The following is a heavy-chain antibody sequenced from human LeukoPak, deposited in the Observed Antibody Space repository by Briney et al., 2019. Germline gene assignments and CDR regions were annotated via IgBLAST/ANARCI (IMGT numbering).Heavy chain of an antibody. J-gene: IGHJ3*02. V-gene: IGHV4-39*01. CDR2: IYYSGST. D-gene: IGHD6-19*01. CDR1: GGSVSSSSYY. Sequence: SETLSLTCTVSGGSVSSSSYYWGWIRQPRGKGLDWVASIYYSGSTFDNTSLKSRVTISVDMSKNQYSLKLSSVAAAATAVYYCARRGQCLVQGAFEIWGQGTMVTVSS. CDR3: ARRGQCLVQGAFEI.